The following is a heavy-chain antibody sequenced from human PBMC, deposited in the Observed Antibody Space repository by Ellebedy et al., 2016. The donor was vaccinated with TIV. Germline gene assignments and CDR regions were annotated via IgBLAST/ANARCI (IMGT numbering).Heavy chain of an antibody. V-gene: IGHV7-4-1*02. J-gene: IGHJ4*02. CDR1: TNTFTSHY. Sequence: AASVKVSCKASTNTFTSHYIIWVRQAPGQGLEWMGWINTNTGNPTYAQAFTGRFVFSLDTSVSTAYLQISSLKAEDTAVYYCARNHYDFLTAYAHPPNYWGQGTLVTVSS. CDR3: ARNHYDFLTAYAHPPNY. CDR2: INTNTGNP. D-gene: IGHD3-9*01.